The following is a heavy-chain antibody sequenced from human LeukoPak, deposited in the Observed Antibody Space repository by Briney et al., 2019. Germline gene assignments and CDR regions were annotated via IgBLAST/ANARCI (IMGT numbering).Heavy chain of an antibody. J-gene: IGHJ6*02. CDR1: GFTFSSYD. CDR3: AKDNGWQTQLGGYYYYYGMDV. CDR2: ISYDGSDK. Sequence: GGSLRLSCAASGFTFSSYDMYWVRQAPGKGLEWVAIISYDGSDKYYADSVKGRFTISRDNSKNTLFPQMDSLRPEDTAVYYCAKDNGWQTQLGGYYYYYGMDVWGQGTTVTVSS. V-gene: IGHV3-30*18. D-gene: IGHD6-6*01.